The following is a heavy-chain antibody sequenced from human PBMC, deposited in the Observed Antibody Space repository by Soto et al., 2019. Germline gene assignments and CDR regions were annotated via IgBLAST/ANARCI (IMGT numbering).Heavy chain of an antibody. V-gene: IGHV4-31*03. CDR2: IYYSGST. J-gene: IGHJ4*02. Sequence: SETLSLTCTVSGASISRGGYYWSWIRQHPGKGLEWIGYIYYSGSTCYNPSLKSRVTISVDTSKNQFSLKLSSVTAADTAVYYCARSDGRYWGQGTLVIVSS. CDR1: GASISRGGYY. CDR3: ARSDGRY.